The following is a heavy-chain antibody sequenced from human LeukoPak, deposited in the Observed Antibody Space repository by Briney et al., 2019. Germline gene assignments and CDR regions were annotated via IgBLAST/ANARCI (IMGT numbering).Heavy chain of an antibody. D-gene: IGHD5-24*01. J-gene: IGHJ6*03. Sequence: GGSLRLSCAASGFTFSSYWMHWVRQAPGKGLVWVSRINGDGSSTSYADSVKGRFTISRDNAKNTLYLQMNSLRAEDTAVYYCARDRGVEMATITTPYYYYYMDVWGKGTTVTVSS. V-gene: IGHV3-74*01. CDR2: INGDGSST. CDR1: GFTFSSYW. CDR3: ARDRGVEMATITTPYYYYYMDV.